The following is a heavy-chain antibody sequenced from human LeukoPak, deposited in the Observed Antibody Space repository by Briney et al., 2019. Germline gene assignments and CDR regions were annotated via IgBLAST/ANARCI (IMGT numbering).Heavy chain of an antibody. CDR1: GFPFNAYW. Sequence: GGSLRLSCAASGFPFNAYWMTWVRQAPGKGLEWVSSISSSSSYIYYVDSVKGRFTISRDNAKNSLYLQMNSLRAEDTAVYYCARGRGFTLIDYWGQGTLVTVSS. CDR2: ISSSSSYI. D-gene: IGHD5-12*01. CDR3: ARGRGFTLIDY. V-gene: IGHV3-21*01. J-gene: IGHJ4*02.